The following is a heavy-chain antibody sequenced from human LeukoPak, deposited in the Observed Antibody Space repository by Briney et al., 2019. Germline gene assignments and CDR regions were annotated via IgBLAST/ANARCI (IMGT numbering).Heavy chain of an antibody. D-gene: IGHD3-22*01. CDR3: ARVTGYMIEDYFDY. V-gene: IGHV4-4*07. J-gene: IGHJ4*02. CDR1: GGSVSSYY. CDR2: IYTSGST. Sequence: SETLSLTCTFSGGSVSSYYWSWIRQPAGKGLEWIGRIYTSGSTNYKPSLKSRVTISVETSKNQFSLKLRSVTAADTAVYYCARVTGYMIEDYFDYWGQGTLVTVSS.